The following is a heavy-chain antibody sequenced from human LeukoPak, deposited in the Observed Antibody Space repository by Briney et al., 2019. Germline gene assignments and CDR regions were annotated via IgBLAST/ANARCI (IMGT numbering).Heavy chain of an antibody. J-gene: IGHJ2*01. CDR2: IYYSGST. CDR1: GGSISSGDYY. CDR3: ATSLSSHHPPNWYFDL. D-gene: IGHD2-15*01. V-gene: IGHV4-30-4*01. Sequence: SQTLSLTCTVSGGSISSGDYYRSWIRQPPGKGLEWIGYIYYSGSTYYNPSLKSRVTISVDTSKNQFSLKLSSVTAADTAVYYCATSLSSHHPPNWYFDLWGRGTLVTVSS.